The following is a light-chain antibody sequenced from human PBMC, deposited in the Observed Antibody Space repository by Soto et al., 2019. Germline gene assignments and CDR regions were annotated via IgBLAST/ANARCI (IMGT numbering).Light chain of an antibody. CDR2: HAS. J-gene: IGKJ1*01. V-gene: IGKV1-5*01. CDR1: QSVSNW. CDR3: QQYNSYSPWT. Sequence: TQSPGTLSLSPGEGATLSCRASQSVSNWLAWYQQKPGTAPKLLIYHASTLESGVPSRFSGSGSGTEFTLTISSLQPGDFASYYCQQYNSYSPWTFGQGTKVDIK.